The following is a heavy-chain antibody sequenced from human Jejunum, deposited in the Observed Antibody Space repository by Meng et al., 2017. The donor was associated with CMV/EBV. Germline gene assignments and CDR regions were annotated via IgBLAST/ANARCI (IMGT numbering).Heavy chain of an antibody. J-gene: IGHJ4*02. CDR2: LGYDGSRK. D-gene: IGHD3-22*01. CDR3: ARDNDGSSHYSQFDY. CDR1: GFPLNSYG. V-gene: IGHV3-33*01. Sequence: TGFPLNSYGIHGVRQCPSKGLGWVTFLGYDGSRKYFADSVQSRFSISRDDSKNTVYLQMNSLRAEDTAVYYCARDNDGSSHYSQFDYWGQGTLVTVSS.